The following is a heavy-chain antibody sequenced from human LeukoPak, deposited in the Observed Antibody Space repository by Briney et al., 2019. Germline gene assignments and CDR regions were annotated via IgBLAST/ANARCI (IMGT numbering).Heavy chain of an antibody. D-gene: IGHD3-3*01. V-gene: IGHV3-21*01. CDR3: ARGLGGYYDFWSGYLGPFDI. CDR2: ISSSSSYI. Sequence: GGSLRLSCAASGFTFSSYSMNWVRQAPGKGLEWVSSISSSSSYIYYADSVKGRFTISRDNAKNSLYLQMSSLRAEDTAVYYCARGLGGYYDFWSGYLGPFDIWGQGTMVTVSS. CDR1: GFTFSSYS. J-gene: IGHJ3*02.